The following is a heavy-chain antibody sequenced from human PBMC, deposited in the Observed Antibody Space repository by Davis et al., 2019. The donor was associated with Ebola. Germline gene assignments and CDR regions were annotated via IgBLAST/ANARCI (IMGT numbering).Heavy chain of an antibody. J-gene: IGHJ4*02. CDR2: IYSGGST. Sequence: GGSLRLSCAASGFTVSSNYMSWVRQAPGKGLEWVSVIYSGGSTYYADSVKGRFTISRDNSKNTLYLQMNSLRAEDTAVYYCARALWNYYDSSGYYDYWGQGTLVTVSS. CDR3: ARALWNYYDSSGYYDY. V-gene: IGHV3-66*01. D-gene: IGHD3-22*01. CDR1: GFTVSSNY.